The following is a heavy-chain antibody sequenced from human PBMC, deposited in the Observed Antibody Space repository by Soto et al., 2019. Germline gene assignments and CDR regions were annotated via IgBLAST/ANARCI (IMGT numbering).Heavy chain of an antibody. CDR2: ISTSGAST. CDR1: GFTFSSYA. CDR3: ERGTYGNYDY. V-gene: IGHV3-23*01. Sequence: TGGSLRLSWAASGFTFSSYAMSWVRQAPGKGLEWVSAISTSGASTYYADSVKGRFTISRDNSENTLYLQMNSLRAEDTAVYYCERGTYGNYDYWGQGTRVTVSS. J-gene: IGHJ4*02. D-gene: IGHD3-16*01.